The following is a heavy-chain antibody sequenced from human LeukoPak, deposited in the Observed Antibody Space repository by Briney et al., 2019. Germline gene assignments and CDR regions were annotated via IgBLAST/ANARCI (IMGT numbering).Heavy chain of an antibody. CDR1: GFTFDDYA. CDR2: ISWNSGSI. D-gene: IGHD2-2*01. V-gene: IGHV3-9*01. CDR3: AKGRDKYQLLSKNWFDP. Sequence: GRSLRLSCAASGFTFDDYAMHWVRHAPGKGLGWVSGISWNSGSIAYADSVKGRFTISRDNAKNSLYLQMNSLRAEDTALYYCAKGRDKYQLLSKNWFDPWGQGTLVTVSS. J-gene: IGHJ5*02.